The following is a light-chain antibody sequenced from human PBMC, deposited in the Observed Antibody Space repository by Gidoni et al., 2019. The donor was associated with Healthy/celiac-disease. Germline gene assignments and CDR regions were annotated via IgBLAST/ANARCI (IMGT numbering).Light chain of an antibody. V-gene: IGKV3-15*01. J-gene: IGKJ1*01. CDR1: QSVSSN. Sequence: EIVMTQSPATLSVSPGERATLSCRASQSVSSNLAWYQQKPGQAPRFLIYGASTRATGIPARFSGSGSGTEFTLTISSLQSEDFAVYYCQLYNNWPRTFGQGTKVEIK. CDR3: QLYNNWPRT. CDR2: GAS.